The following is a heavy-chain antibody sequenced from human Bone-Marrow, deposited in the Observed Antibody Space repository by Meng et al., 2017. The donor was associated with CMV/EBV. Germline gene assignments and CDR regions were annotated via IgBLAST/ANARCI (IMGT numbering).Heavy chain of an antibody. Sequence: GGSLRLSCAASGFTFSSYSMNWVRQAPGKGLEWVSSISSSSSYIYYADSVKGRFTISRDNAKNSLYLQMNSLRAEDTAVYYCASVGATKHYYYYYGMDVWGQGTTVPVSS. CDR2: ISSSSSYI. J-gene: IGHJ6*02. V-gene: IGHV3-21*01. D-gene: IGHD1-26*01. CDR1: GFTFSSYS. CDR3: ASVGATKHYYYYYGMDV.